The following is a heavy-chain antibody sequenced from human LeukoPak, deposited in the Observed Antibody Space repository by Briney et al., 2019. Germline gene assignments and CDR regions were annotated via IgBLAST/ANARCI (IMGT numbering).Heavy chain of an antibody. CDR1: GYTFTGYY. Sequence: ASVKVSCKASGYTFTGYYMHWVRQAPGQGLEWMGWINPNSGGTNYAQKFHGRVTMTRDTYISTAYMELSRLRSDDTAVYYCARDGDYYDSSGYYSYYFDYWGQGTLVTVSS. CDR3: ARDGDYYDSSGYYSYYFDY. D-gene: IGHD3-22*01. CDR2: INPNSGGT. J-gene: IGHJ4*02. V-gene: IGHV1-2*02.